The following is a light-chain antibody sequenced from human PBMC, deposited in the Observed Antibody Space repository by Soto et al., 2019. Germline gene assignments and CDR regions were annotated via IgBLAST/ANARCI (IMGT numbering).Light chain of an antibody. Sequence: AIRMTKSPSPFSASTGDRVTITCRASQGIGSYLAWFHQKSGTAPQLLIYAASTLQSGIPSRFSGSGSGTDFTLTISCLQSEDFATYYCQQYYNFPFTFGQGPKLEVK. V-gene: IGKV1-8*01. CDR2: AAS. CDR1: QGIGSY. J-gene: IGKJ2*01. CDR3: QQYYNFPFT.